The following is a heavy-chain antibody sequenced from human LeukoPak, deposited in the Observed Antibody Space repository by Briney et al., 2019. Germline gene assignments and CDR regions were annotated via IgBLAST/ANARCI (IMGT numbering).Heavy chain of an antibody. CDR1: GFTFSSYA. CDR3: AKDEDYYDSSGYYSYFDY. V-gene: IGHV3-23*01. Sequence: SGGSLRLSCAASGFTFSSYAMSWVRQAPGKGLGWVSAISGSGGSTYYADSVKGRFTISRDNSKNTLYLQMNSLRAEDTAVYYCAKDEDYYDSSGYYSYFDYWGQGTLVTVSS. CDR2: ISGSGGST. D-gene: IGHD3-22*01. J-gene: IGHJ4*02.